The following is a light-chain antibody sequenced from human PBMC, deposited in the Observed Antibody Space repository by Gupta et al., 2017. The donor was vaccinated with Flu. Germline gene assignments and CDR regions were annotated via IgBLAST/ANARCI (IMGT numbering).Light chain of an antibody. CDR3: QQYGSSPIT. CDR2: GAS. J-gene: IGKJ5*01. Sequence: EIVLTRSPVTLSLSPGERATLSCRASQSVSSSYLAWYQQKPGQAPRLLIYGASSRATGIPDRCRGGGSGTDFTLTISRLEPEDFAVYYCQQYGSSPITFGQGTRLEIK. CDR1: QSVSSSY. V-gene: IGKV3-20*01.